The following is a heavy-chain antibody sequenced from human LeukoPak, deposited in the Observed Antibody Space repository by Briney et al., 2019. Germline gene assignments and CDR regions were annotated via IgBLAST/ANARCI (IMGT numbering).Heavy chain of an antibody. CDR2: IYHSGST. D-gene: IGHD4-17*01. CDR3: ARMGKTVTTHRSLGWFDP. CDR1: GGSISSGGYS. Sequence: SQTLSLTCAVSGGSISSGGYSWSWIRQPPGKGLEWIGYIYHSGSTYYNPSLKSRVTISVDRSKNQFSLKLSSVTAADTAVYYCARMGKTVTTHRSLGWFDPWGQGTLVTASS. J-gene: IGHJ5*02. V-gene: IGHV4-30-2*01.